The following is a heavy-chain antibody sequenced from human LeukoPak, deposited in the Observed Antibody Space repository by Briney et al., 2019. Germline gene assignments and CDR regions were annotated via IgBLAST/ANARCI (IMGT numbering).Heavy chain of an antibody. CDR3: ARGVQYSGSYYFDY. CDR1: GGSISSGGYY. Sequence: SETLFLTCTVSGGSISSGGYYWSWIRQHPGKGLEWIGYIYYSGSTYYNPSLKSRVTISVDTSKNQFSLKLSSVTAADTAVYYCARGVQYSGSYYFDYWGKGTLVTVSS. V-gene: IGHV4-31*03. J-gene: IGHJ4*02. CDR2: IYYSGST. D-gene: IGHD1-26*01.